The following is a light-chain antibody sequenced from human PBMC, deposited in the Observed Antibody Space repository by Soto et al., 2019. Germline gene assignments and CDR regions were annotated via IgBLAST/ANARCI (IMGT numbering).Light chain of an antibody. CDR1: LRGNDW. J-gene: IGKJ1*01. Sequence: DIQMTQSPSTLSASVGDRVTITCRASLRGNDWLAWYQQKPGKAPNLLIYKVSNLESGVPSRFRGSGSGTEFTLTISSLQPDDSATYYCQQYNSYSWTFGQGTKVEIK. CDR2: KVS. CDR3: QQYNSYSWT. V-gene: IGKV1-5*03.